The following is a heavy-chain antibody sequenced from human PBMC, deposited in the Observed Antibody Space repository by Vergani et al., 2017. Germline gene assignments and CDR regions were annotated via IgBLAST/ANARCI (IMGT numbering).Heavy chain of an antibody. Sequence: QLQESGPGLVKPSATLSLTCSVSGASIRSSNYYWGWIRQHPGKGLEWIGYIYYSGSTYYNPSLKSRVTISVDTSKNQFSLKLSSVTAADTAVYYCARELDTAILDVWGKGTTVTVSS. D-gene: IGHD5-18*01. CDR3: ARELDTAILDV. J-gene: IGHJ6*04. V-gene: IGHV4-31*03. CDR2: IYYSGST. CDR1: GASIRSSNYY.